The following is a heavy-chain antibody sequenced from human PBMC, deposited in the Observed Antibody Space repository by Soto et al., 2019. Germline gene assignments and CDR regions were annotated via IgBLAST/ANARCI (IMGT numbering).Heavy chain of an antibody. CDR1: GFTFRNYG. V-gene: IGHV3-33*01. D-gene: IGHD1-1*01. CDR2: IWYDGSDK. CDR3: ARGGPNGSHFDY. J-gene: IGHJ4*02. Sequence: VQLVESGVGVVQPGKSVRLSCAASGFTFRNYGMHWVRQAPGKGLEWVAVIWYDGSDKYYVDSVKGRFTISRDNSKNTLYLRMNSLRAEDTAVYYCARGGPNGSHFDYWGQGTLVTVSS.